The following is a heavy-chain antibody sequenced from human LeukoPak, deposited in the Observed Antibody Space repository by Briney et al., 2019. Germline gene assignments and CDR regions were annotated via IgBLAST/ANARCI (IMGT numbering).Heavy chain of an antibody. J-gene: IGHJ6*02. V-gene: IGHV4-59*01. Sequence: SETLSLTCTVSGGFISSYYWSWIRQPPGKGLEWIGYIYYSGSTNYNPSLKSRVTISVDTSKNQFSLKLSSVTAADTAVYYCARERWGRYGMDVWGQGTTVTVSS. CDR2: IYYSGST. CDR3: ARERWGRYGMDV. CDR1: GGFISSYY. D-gene: IGHD3-16*01.